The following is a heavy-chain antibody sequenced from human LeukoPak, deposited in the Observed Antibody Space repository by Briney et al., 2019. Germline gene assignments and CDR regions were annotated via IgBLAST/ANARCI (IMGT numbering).Heavy chain of an antibody. CDR3: TRFLFNMTAVTPIGYFDL. CDR1: GYTFTGYY. D-gene: IGHD4-17*01. CDR2: INPNSGGT. J-gene: IGHJ2*01. V-gene: IGHV1-2*02. Sequence: ASVKVSCKASGYTFTGYYMHWVRQAPGQGLEWMGWINPNSGGTNYAQKFQGRVTMTRDTSISTAYMELSRLRSDDTAVYYCTRFLFNMTAVTPIGYFDLWGRGTVVSVSS.